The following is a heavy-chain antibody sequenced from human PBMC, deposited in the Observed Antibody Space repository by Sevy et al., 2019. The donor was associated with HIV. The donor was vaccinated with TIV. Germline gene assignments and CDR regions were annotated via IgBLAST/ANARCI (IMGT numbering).Heavy chain of an antibody. Sequence: GESLKIACKGSGYSFTSYWNGWVRQMPGKGLEWMGIIYPGDSDTRYSRSFQGQVTISADKSISTAYLQWSSLMASDGAMYYCARLCCAVQGVIIILFDYRGQGTLVTVSS. V-gene: IGHV5-51*01. CDR1: GYSFTSYW. CDR3: ARLCCAVQGVIIILFDY. J-gene: IGHJ4*02. CDR2: IYPGDSDT. D-gene: IGHD3-10*01.